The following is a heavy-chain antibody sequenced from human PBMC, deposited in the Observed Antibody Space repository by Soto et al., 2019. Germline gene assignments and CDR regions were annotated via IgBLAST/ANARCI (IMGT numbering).Heavy chain of an antibody. CDR3: ATTGVAAPFDY. D-gene: IGHD6-19*01. CDR1: AGSIRTYY. CDR2: IYYSGST. Sequence: SETLSLTCTVSAGSIRTYYWSWIRQPPGKGLEWIGYIYYSGSTNYNPSLKSRVTISVDTSKNQFSLKLSSVTAADTAVYYCATTGVAAPFDYWGQGTLVTAPQ. V-gene: IGHV4-59*08. J-gene: IGHJ4*02.